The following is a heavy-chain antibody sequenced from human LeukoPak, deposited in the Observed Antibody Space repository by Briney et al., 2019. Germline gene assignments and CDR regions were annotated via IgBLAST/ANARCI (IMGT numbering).Heavy chain of an antibody. V-gene: IGHV3-48*01. CDR1: GFTFSDYS. J-gene: IGHJ4*02. CDR3: ARDYRYAFDN. Sequence: GGSLRLSCAASGFTFSDYSMNWVRQAPGKGLEWISYIGIDSGNTNYADSVKGRFTISADKAKNSLYLQMNSLRVEDSAVYYCARDYRYAFDNWGQGTLATVSS. CDR2: IGIDSGNT. D-gene: IGHD1-1*01.